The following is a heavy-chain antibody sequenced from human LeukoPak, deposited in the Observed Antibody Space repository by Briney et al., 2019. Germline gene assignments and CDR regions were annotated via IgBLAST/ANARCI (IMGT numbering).Heavy chain of an antibody. CDR2: ITPISGSV. CDR1: GYTFTGYY. V-gene: IGHV1-69*13. D-gene: IGHD5-18*01. CDR3: ASPDAAMESAFEY. Sequence: ASVKVSCKASGYTFTGYYMHWVRQAPGQGLEWMGGITPISGSVNYAQKFQGRVTITADESTSTAYLVLNSLKSDDTAVYYCASPDAAMESAFEYWGQGALVTVSS. J-gene: IGHJ4*02.